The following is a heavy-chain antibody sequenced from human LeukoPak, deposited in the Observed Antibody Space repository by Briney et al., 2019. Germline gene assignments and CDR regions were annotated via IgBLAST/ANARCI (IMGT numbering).Heavy chain of an antibody. CDR1: GYTFTSYY. V-gene: IGHV1-46*01. D-gene: IGHD3-22*01. CDR3: ARMYDSSGSDKSDAFDI. J-gene: IGHJ3*02. Sequence: ASVKVSCKASGYTFTSYYMHWVRQAPGQGLEWMGIINPSGGSTSYAQKFQGRVTMTRDTSTSTVYMELSSLRSEDTAVYYCARMYDSSGSDKSDAFDIWGQGTMVTVSS. CDR2: INPSGGST.